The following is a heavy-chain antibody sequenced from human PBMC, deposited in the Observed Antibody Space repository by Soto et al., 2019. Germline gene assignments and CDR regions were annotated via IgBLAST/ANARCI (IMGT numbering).Heavy chain of an antibody. CDR1: GYSFTSYW. Sequence: GESLKISCKGSGYSFTSYWISWVRQMPGKGLEWMGRIDPSDSYTNYSPSFQGHVTISADKSISTAYLQWSSLKASDTAMYYCARLHSIGYSYYGMDVWGQGTTVTVSS. D-gene: IGHD2-21*01. J-gene: IGHJ6*02. CDR3: ARLHSIGYSYYGMDV. V-gene: IGHV5-10-1*01. CDR2: IDPSDSYT.